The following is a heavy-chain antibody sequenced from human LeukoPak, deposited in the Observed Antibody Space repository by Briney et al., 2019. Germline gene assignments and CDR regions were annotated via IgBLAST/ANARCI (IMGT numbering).Heavy chain of an antibody. CDR3: AIAGVVVPRPFDY. Sequence: GGSLRLSCAASGFIFVDYGMSWVRQAPGRGLEWVSGINWNGGSTGYADSVKGRFTISRDNAKNSLYLQMNSLRAEDTASNYCAIAGVVVPRPFDYWGQGTLVTVSS. CDR1: GFIFVDYG. CDR2: INWNGGST. D-gene: IGHD3-22*01. J-gene: IGHJ4*02. V-gene: IGHV3-20*04.